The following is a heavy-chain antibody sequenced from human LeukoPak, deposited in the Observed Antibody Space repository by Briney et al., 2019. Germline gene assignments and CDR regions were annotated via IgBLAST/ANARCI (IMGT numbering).Heavy chain of an antibody. Sequence: GGSLRLSCVASGVAFSRYHMNWIRQAPGKGLEWISYISSSGGTISYADSVKGRFTISRDNAENTLYLQMNSLRVEDTAVCYCAVSFDYWGQGTLVAVSP. CDR1: GVAFSRYH. CDR3: AVSFDY. V-gene: IGHV3-48*01. D-gene: IGHD5/OR15-5a*01. J-gene: IGHJ4*02. CDR2: ISSSGGTI.